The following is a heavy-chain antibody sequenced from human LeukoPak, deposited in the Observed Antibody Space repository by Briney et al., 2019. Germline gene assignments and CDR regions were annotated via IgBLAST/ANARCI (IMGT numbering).Heavy chain of an antibody. CDR3: VPGSTGGRRGSWFDP. CDR1: GGSVSSSRYY. Sequence: SETLSLTCTVSGGSVSSSRYYWGWMRQPPGGGLEWIGSIHYSGGTYYNPSLKSRVTISVDTSSNQFTLKVSSVTAADTAVYHCVPGSTGGRRGSWFDPWGQGTLVTVSS. CDR2: IHYSGGT. V-gene: IGHV4-39*01. J-gene: IGHJ5*02. D-gene: IGHD2-8*02.